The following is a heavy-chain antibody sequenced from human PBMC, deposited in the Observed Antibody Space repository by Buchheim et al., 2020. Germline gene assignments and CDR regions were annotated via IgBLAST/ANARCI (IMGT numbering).Heavy chain of an antibody. CDR1: GFTLTGSY. Sequence: QVQLVQSGAEVKKPGASVKVSCKASGFTLTGSYMHWVRQAPGQGLEWMGWINPDSGGTNYAQKFQGRATITRDTSINTDSMELSSLTSDDSAVYYCARTSAFDYWGQGTL. CDR3: ARTSAFDY. V-gene: IGHV1-2*02. CDR2: INPDSGGT. J-gene: IGHJ4*02.